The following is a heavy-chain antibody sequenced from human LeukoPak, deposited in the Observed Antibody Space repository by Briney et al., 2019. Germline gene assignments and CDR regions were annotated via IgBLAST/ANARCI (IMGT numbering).Heavy chain of an antibody. J-gene: IGHJ4*02. CDR3: ARGSSYYDSPLDY. V-gene: IGHV4-59*01. CDR1: GGSISSYY. D-gene: IGHD3-22*01. Sequence: SETLSLTCTVSGGSISSYYWSWIRQPPGKGLEWIGYIYYSGSTNYNPSLKSRVTISVDTSKNQFSLKLSSVTAADTAVYYCARGSSYYDSPLDYWGQGTLVTVSS. CDR2: IYYSGST.